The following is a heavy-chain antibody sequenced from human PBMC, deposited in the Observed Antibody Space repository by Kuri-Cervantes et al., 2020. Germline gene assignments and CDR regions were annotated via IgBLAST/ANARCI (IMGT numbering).Heavy chain of an antibody. Sequence: GESLKISCKGSGYSFTSYWIGWVRQMPGKGLEWMGIIYPGDSDTRYSPSFQGQVTISADKSISTAYLQWSSLKAPDTAMYYCARQTYYYDGSGYFHDAFDIWGQGTLVTVSS. D-gene: IGHD3-22*01. CDR2: IYPGDSDT. CDR1: GYSFTSYW. V-gene: IGHV5-51*01. CDR3: ARQTYYYDGSGYFHDAFDI. J-gene: IGHJ3*02.